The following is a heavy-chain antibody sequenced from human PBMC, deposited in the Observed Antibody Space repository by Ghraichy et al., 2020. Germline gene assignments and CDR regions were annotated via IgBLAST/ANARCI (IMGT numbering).Heavy chain of an antibody. Sequence: SETLSLTCTVSGGSISNGGYSWSWIRQPPGKGLEWIGYIYDSGNAYYNPSLKSRVTISVDRSKNQFSLNLSSVTAADTAVYYCARCSGGNCYFWGQGILVSVSS. J-gene: IGHJ4*02. CDR3: ARCSGGNCYF. CDR2: IYDSGNA. V-gene: IGHV4-30-2*01. D-gene: IGHD2-15*01. CDR1: GGSISNGGYS.